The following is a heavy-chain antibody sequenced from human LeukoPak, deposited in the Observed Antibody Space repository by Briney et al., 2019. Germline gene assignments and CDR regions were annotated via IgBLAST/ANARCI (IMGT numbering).Heavy chain of an antibody. Sequence: ASVKVSCKASGYTFTSYDINWVRQATGHGLEWMGWMNPNSGNTGYAQKFQGRVTMTRNTSISTAYMELSSLRSEDTAVYYCARGIYDSSGYPHYYYYYYMDVWGKGTTVTISS. CDR2: MNPNSGNT. D-gene: IGHD3-22*01. V-gene: IGHV1-8*01. J-gene: IGHJ6*03. CDR3: ARGIYDSSGYPHYYYYYYMDV. CDR1: GYTFTSYD.